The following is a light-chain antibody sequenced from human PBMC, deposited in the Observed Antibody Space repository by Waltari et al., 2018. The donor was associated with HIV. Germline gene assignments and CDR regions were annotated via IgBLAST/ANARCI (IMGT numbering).Light chain of an antibody. J-gene: IGLJ1*01. V-gene: IGLV2-8*01. CDR3: SSYAGRHVYV. Sequence: QSALSQPPSASGSPGQSVTVSCTGTSSDVGLYNFVSWYQHHPGEAPQVIISEVNKRPSGVPDRFAGSKSGNTASLTVSGLQPEDEADYYCSSYAGRHVYVFGTGTTVTVL. CDR2: EVN. CDR1: SSDVGLYNF.